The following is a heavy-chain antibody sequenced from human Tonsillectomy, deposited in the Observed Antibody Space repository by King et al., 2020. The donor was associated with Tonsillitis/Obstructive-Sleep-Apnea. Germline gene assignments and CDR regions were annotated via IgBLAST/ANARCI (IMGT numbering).Heavy chain of an antibody. CDR2: SRNKANDYTT. CDR3: ARGGEGPNPLGSTNYFYGMDV. J-gene: IGHJ6*02. V-gene: IGHV3-72*01. D-gene: IGHD1-26*01. Sequence: EVQLVESGGGLVQPGGSLRLSCAASGFTFSDHYMDWVRQAPGKGLEWVGRSRNKANDYTTKYAASVEGRFTISRDDSKNSLFLQMNSLKIEDAAVYYCARGGEGPNPLGSTNYFYGMDVWGQGTTVTVSS. CDR1: GFTFSDHY.